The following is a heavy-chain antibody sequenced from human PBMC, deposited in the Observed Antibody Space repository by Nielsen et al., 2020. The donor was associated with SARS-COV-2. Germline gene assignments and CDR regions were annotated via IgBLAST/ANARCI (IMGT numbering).Heavy chain of an antibody. J-gene: IGHJ6*03. CDR1: GYTYSRYG. CDR3: AREPSIVVVPAATRGYMDV. CDR2: ISADDGNT. D-gene: IGHD2-2*01. Sequence: ASVKVSCKASGYTYSRYGISWLRQAPGQGLEWMGWISADDGNTNYAQKLQGRVTMTTDTSTSTAYMELRSLRSDDTAVYYCAREPSIVVVPAATRGYMDVWGKGTTVTVSS. V-gene: IGHV1-18*04.